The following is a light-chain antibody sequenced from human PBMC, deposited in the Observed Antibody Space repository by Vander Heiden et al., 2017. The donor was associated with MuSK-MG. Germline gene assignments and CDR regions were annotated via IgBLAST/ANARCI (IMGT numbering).Light chain of an antibody. J-gene: IGKJ1*01. CDR3: QQYYRTPPWT. V-gene: IGKV4-1*01. CDR1: QSVLYSSNNKNY. Sequence: DIVVSQSPDSLTVSLGERATINCKSSQSVLYSSNNKNYLAWYQQQPGQPPKLLIYCAATRESGVPERFSGSGSGTDFILTISSLQAEDVAVYYCQQYYRTPPWTFGQGTKVEIK. CDR2: CAA.